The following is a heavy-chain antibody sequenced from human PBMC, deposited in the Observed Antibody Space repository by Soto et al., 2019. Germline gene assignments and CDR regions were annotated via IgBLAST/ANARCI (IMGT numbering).Heavy chain of an antibody. CDR3: ASDISYGSGTSYGY. Sequence: QVQLVQSGAEVKKPGASVRVSCKASGYTFTDFGISWVRQAPGQGLEWMGWIGADNRDTNYAQNLQGRVTMTTDTFTNTAYMELRSLKSDDTAVYYCASDISYGSGTSYGYWGQGTLVTVSS. V-gene: IGHV1-18*01. J-gene: IGHJ4*02. CDR1: GYTFTDFG. D-gene: IGHD3-10*01. CDR2: IGADNRDT.